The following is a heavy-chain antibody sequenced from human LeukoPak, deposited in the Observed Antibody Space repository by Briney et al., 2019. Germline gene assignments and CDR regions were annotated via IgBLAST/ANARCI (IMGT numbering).Heavy chain of an antibody. Sequence: GGSLRLSCAASGFTFSSYDMHWVRQATGKGLEWVSAIGTAGDTYYPGSVKGRFTISRDNSKNTLYLQMNSLRAEDTAVYYCAKEYCSGGSCYWYYFDYWGQGTLVTVSS. CDR3: AKEYCSGGSCYWYYFDY. V-gene: IGHV3-13*01. CDR2: IGTAGDT. CDR1: GFTFSSYD. J-gene: IGHJ4*02. D-gene: IGHD2-15*01.